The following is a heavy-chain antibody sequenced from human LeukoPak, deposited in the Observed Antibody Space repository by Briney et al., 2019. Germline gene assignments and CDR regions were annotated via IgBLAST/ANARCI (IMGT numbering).Heavy chain of an antibody. CDR1: GFSFNEYW. CDR2: IKEDGSDK. D-gene: IGHD2-15*01. J-gene: IGHJ4*02. CDR3: ARDSRPRGGSCFDN. V-gene: IGHV3-7*01. Sequence: GGSLRLSCAASGFSFNEYWMSWVRQAPGKGPEWVVNIKEDGSDKYYIDSVKGRFTISRDDGTNSVFLEMNSLRPEDTGLYYCARDSRPRGGSCFDNWGQGTLVTVSS.